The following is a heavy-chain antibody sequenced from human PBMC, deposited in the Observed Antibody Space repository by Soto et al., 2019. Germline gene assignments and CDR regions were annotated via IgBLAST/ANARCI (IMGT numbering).Heavy chain of an antibody. D-gene: IGHD6-6*01. CDR2: IYYRGST. CDR3: ARSSSGEYSCSLLETRPTLFDP. Sequence: SETLSLTCSVSGDSINSDKYYWGWIRQPPGKGLEWIGSIYYRGSTYYNPSLQTRVTISLDTSKNQFSLKLSSVTAADTAVYYCARSSSGEYSCSLLETRPTLFDPWGQGTLVTVSS. V-gene: IGHV4-39*07. CDR1: GDSINSDKYY. J-gene: IGHJ5*02.